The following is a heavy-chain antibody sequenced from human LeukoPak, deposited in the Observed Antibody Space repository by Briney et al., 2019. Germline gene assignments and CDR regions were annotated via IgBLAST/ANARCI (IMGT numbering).Heavy chain of an antibody. CDR2: ISYDGSNK. D-gene: IGHD4-23*01. CDR1: GFTFSSYG. Sequence: GGSLRLSCAASGFTFSSYGMHWVRQAPGKGLEWVAVISYDGSNKYYADSVKGRFTISRDNSKNTLYLQMNSLRAEDTAVYYCTKDRTYGGKVDYWGQGTLVTVSS. CDR3: TKDRTYGGKVDY. J-gene: IGHJ4*02. V-gene: IGHV3-30*18.